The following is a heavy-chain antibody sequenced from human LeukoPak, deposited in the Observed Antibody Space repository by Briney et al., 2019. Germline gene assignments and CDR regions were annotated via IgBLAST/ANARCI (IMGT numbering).Heavy chain of an antibody. CDR3: ATDRGAQLWSAFDH. CDR2: FDPEEGET. CDR1: GYTHTDLS. V-gene: IGHV1-24*01. D-gene: IGHD3-10*01. Sequence: ASVQVSCKVSGYTHTDLSIHWVRQAPGKGPEWMGGFDPEEGETIYAQNFQGRVSMAEDKSTDTAYMELSSLTSEDTAVYYCATDRGAQLWSAFDHWGQGTVVTVSS. J-gene: IGHJ4*01.